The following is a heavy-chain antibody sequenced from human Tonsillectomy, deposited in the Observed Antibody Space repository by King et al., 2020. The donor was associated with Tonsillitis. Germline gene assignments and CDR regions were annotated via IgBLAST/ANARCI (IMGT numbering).Heavy chain of an antibody. D-gene: IGHD2-15*01. Sequence: QLVQSGAEVKKPGASVKVSCKASGYTFTSYDINWVRQATGQGLEWMGWMNPNSGNTGYAQKFQGRVTMTTTTSISKAYRELSSLRSEDTAVYYCARVRGMTHYSGWFDPWGQGTLVTVSS. J-gene: IGHJ5*02. CDR2: MNPNSGNT. V-gene: IGHV1-8*01. CDR1: GYTFTSYD. CDR3: ARVRGMTHYSGWFDP.